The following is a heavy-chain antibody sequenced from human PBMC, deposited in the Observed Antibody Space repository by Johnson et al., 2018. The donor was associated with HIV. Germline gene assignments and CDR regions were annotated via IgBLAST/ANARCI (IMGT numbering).Heavy chain of an antibody. V-gene: IGHV3-30-3*01. D-gene: IGHD1-1*01. CDR2: ISYDGSNK. CDR3: ARGGIIHDAFDI. J-gene: IGHJ3*02. Sequence: QMQLVESGGGVVQPARSLRLSCAASGFTFSSYAMHWVRQAPGKGLEWVAVISYDGSNKYYEDSVKGRFTISRDNSKNTLYLQMSSLRAEDTAVYYCARGGIIHDAFDIWDQGTMVTVSS. CDR1: GFTFSSYA.